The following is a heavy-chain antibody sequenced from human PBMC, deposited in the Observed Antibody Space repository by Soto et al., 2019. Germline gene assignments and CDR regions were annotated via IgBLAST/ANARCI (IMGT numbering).Heavy chain of an antibody. V-gene: IGHV1-69*01. CDR2: IIPIFGTA. Sequence: QVQLVQSGAEVKKPGSSVKVSCKASGGTFSSYAISWVRQAPGQGLEWMGGIIPIFGTANYAQKFQGRVTITADESTSTAYMELSSLRSEDTAVYHCARVEGGNGVAGPPLGTNWYFDLWGRGTLVTVSS. J-gene: IGHJ2*01. CDR1: GGTFSSYA. CDR3: ARVEGGNGVAGPPLGTNWYFDL. D-gene: IGHD6-19*01.